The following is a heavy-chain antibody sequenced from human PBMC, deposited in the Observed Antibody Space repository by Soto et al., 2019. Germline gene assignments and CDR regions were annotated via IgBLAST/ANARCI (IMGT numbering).Heavy chain of an antibody. CDR3: ARWVGATSFDY. CDR2: IYYSGST. J-gene: IGHJ4*02. D-gene: IGHD1-26*01. CDR1: GGSISSGGYY. Sequence: QVQLQESGPGLVKPSQTLSLTCTVSGGSISSGGYYWSWIRQHPGKGLEWIGYIYYSGSTYYNPSLKXRVTISXXTSKNQFSLKLSSVTAADTAVYYCARWVGATSFDYWGQGTLVTVSS. V-gene: IGHV4-31*03.